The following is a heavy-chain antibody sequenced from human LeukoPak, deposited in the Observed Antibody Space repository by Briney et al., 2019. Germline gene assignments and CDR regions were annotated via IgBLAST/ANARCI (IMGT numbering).Heavy chain of an antibody. J-gene: IGHJ5*02. CDR2: IYTSGST. CDR3: ARLSPNRWFDP. CDR1: GDSISSYY. D-gene: IGHD1-14*01. V-gene: IGHV4-4*07. Sequence: PSETLSLTCTVSGDSISSYYWSWIRQPAGKGLEWIGRIYTSGSTNYNPSLRSRVTMSVDTSKNQFSLKLSSVTAADTAVYYCARLSPNRWFDPWGQGTLVTVSS.